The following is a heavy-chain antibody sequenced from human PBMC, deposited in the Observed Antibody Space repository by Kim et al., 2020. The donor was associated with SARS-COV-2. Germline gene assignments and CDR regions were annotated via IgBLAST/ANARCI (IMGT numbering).Heavy chain of an antibody. D-gene: IGHD7-27*01. Sequence: SETLSLTCAVSGGSINMNNWWHWIRQPPGKGLEWIGEIYHSGGANYNPSLKSRVTLSVDNSKNPFSLSLTSVTAADTAVYFCAREMGTATHKGFDYWGQGILVTVSS. CDR2: IYHSGGA. CDR3: AREMGTATHKGFDY. CDR1: GGSINMNNW. V-gene: IGHV4-4*02. J-gene: IGHJ4*02.